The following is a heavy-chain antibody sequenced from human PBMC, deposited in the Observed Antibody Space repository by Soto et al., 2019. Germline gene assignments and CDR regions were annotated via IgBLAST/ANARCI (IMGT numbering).Heavy chain of an antibody. CDR3: TKGAWLDDF. CDR2: IIGDNGRT. CDR1: VFIFDTFD. V-gene: IGHV3-23*01. J-gene: IGHJ4*01. D-gene: IGHD6-19*01. Sequence: EVQLLGSGGGLVQPGGSLRLSCAASVFIFDTFDMSWVRQAPGKGLEWVSAIIGDNGRTYYANSVTGRFTISKDNSNKTWSLQINSLRVEDTAIYYCTKGAWLDDFCGHGVLVTVSS.